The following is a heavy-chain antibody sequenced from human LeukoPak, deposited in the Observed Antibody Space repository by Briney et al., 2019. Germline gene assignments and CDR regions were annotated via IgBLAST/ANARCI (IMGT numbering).Heavy chain of an antibody. D-gene: IGHD2-15*01. Sequence: PGGSLRLSCAASGFTFSSYSMNWVRQAPGKGLEWVSYISSSSSTIYYADSVKGRFTISRDNAKNSLYLQMNSLRAEDTAVYYCAKDPLVVAVTYYFDYWGQGTLVTVSS. V-gene: IGHV3-48*01. CDR2: ISSSSSTI. J-gene: IGHJ4*02. CDR1: GFTFSSYS. CDR3: AKDPLVVAVTYYFDY.